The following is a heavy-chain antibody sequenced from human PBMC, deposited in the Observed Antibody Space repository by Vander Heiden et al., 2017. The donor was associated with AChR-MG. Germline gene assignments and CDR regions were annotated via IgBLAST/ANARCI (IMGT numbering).Heavy chain of an antibody. CDR2: INAGNGNT. Sequence: QVQLVQSGAEVKKPGASVKVSCKASAYSFTSYAMHWVRQAPGQGLEWMGWINAGNGNTKYSQKFQGRVTITRDTSASTAYMELSSLRSEDTAVYYCARVTSGYYFDYWGQGTLVTVSS. CDR1: AYSFTSYA. V-gene: IGHV1-3*01. J-gene: IGHJ4*02. CDR3: ARVTSGYYFDY.